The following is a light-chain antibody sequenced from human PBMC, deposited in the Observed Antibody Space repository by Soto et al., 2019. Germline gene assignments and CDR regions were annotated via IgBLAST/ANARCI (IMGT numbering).Light chain of an antibody. J-gene: IGKJ4*01. CDR1: QNIYIN. Sequence: DIQMTQTPLSLSASVGDRVTITCRASQNIYINLNWYQQKPGKAPQLLIYAASTLQSGVPSRFSGSGSGTDFALAISSQQPEDSATYYCQQTYGTLTFGGGTKVQIK. V-gene: IGKV1-39*01. CDR3: QQTYGTLT. CDR2: AAS.